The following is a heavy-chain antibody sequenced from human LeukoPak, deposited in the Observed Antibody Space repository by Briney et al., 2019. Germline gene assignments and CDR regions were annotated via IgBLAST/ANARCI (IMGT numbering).Heavy chain of an antibody. CDR2: ISYDGSNK. V-gene: IGHV3-30*18. Sequence: GGSLRLSCAASGFTFSSYGMHWVRQAPGKGLEWVAVISYDGSNKYYADSVKGRFTISRDNSKNTLYLQMNSLRAEDTAVYYCAKESSYSSGWYMSVRSNSYGMDVWGQGTTVTVSS. CDR3: AKESSYSSGWYMSVRSNSYGMDV. CDR1: GFTFSSYG. D-gene: IGHD6-19*01. J-gene: IGHJ6*02.